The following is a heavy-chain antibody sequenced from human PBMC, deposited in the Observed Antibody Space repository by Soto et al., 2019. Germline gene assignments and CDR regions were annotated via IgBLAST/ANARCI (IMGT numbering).Heavy chain of an antibody. D-gene: IGHD2-21*01. CDR2: VGGTGSDT. CDR1: GFNFGNYA. V-gene: IGHV3-23*01. J-gene: IGHJ3*02. CDR3: AKDFIPRNSIYDPFDI. Sequence: EVQLLESGGGLVQPGGSLELSCGASGFNFGNYAMSWVRQAPGKGPEWVSSVGGTGSDTDYADSVRGRFTISRDNSKNTLYLHMNSLRAEDTAIYFCAKDFIPRNSIYDPFDIWGQGTTVTVSS.